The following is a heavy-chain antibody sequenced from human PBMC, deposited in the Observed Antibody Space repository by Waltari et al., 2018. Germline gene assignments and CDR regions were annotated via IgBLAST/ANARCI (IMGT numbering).Heavy chain of an antibody. Sequence: QVQLQESGPGLVKPSETLSLTCAVSGYSISSGYYWGWIRQPPGKGLEWIGSIYHSGGNYYNPSLKSRVTRSVDTSKNQFSLKLSSVTAADTAVEYCAVFRGAYNWLDPWGQGTLVTVSS. D-gene: IGHD1-26*01. V-gene: IGHV4-38-2*01. CDR2: IYHSGGN. CDR1: GYSISSGYY. CDR3: AVFRGAYNWLDP. J-gene: IGHJ5*02.